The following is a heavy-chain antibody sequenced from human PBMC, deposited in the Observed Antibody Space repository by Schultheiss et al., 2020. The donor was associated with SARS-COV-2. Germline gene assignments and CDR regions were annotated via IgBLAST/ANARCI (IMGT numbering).Heavy chain of an antibody. CDR3: ARDLRGITGTTHYYYYGMDV. D-gene: IGHD1-7*01. CDR1: GYTFTSYA. V-gene: IGHV1-3*01. J-gene: IGHJ6*02. CDR2: INAGNGNT. Sequence: ASVKVSCKASGYTFTSYAMHWVRQAPGQRLEWMGWINAGNGNTKYSQKFQERVTITRDMSTSTAYMELSSLRSEDTAVYYCARDLRGITGTTHYYYYGMDVWGQGTTVTVSS.